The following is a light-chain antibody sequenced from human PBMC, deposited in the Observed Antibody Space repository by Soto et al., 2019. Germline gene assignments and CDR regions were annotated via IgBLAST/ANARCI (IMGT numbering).Light chain of an antibody. J-gene: IGLJ2*01. CDR3: SSYTSSSTSVV. Sequence: QSALTQPASVSGSPGQSITISCTGTSSDVGGYNYVSWYQQHPGKAPQLMIYDVSNRPSGVSDRFSGSKSGNTASLTISGLQAEDEADYYCSSYTSSSTSVVFGGGTKLTVL. CDR1: SSDVGGYNY. CDR2: DVS. V-gene: IGLV2-14*01.